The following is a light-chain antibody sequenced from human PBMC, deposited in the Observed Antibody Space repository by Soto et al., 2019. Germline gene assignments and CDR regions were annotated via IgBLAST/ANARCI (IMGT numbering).Light chain of an antibody. CDR2: DAS. Sequence: ITMTQSPATLSLPPGKSATLSYSASDTITIYLAWYHQKPGQAPRLLIYDASNRATGIPARFSGSGSGTEFTLTISSLEPEDFAIYICQQSYKWPPLTFGQGTRLE. CDR3: QQSYKWPPLT. CDR1: DTITIY. J-gene: IGKJ5*01. V-gene: IGKV3-11*01.